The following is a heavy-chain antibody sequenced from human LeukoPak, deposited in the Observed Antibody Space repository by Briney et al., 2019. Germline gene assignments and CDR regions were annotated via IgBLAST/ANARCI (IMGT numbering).Heavy chain of an antibody. CDR2: ISSSSSII. CDR1: GFTFSSYI. Sequence: GGSLRLSCAASGFTFSSYIMNWVRQAPGKGLEWVSYISSSSSIIYYADSVKGRFTISRDNAKNSLYLQMNSLRAEDTAVYYCARGPYGDYVDAFDIWGQGTMVTVSS. J-gene: IGHJ3*02. V-gene: IGHV3-48*01. D-gene: IGHD4-17*01. CDR3: ARGPYGDYVDAFDI.